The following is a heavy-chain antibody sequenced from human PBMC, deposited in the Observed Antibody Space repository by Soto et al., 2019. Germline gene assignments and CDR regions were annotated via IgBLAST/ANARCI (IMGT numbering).Heavy chain of an antibody. J-gene: IGHJ4*02. D-gene: IGHD2-2*02. Sequence: QVQLVQSGAEVKKPGSSVKVSCKASGGTFSSYTISWVRQAPGQGLEWMGRIIPILGIANYAQKFQGRVTITADKSTSTAYMELSSLISEDTAVYYCAMVYCSATSCYKDYWGQGTLVTVSS. CDR1: GGTFSSYT. V-gene: IGHV1-69*02. CDR2: IIPILGIA. CDR3: AMVYCSATSCYKDY.